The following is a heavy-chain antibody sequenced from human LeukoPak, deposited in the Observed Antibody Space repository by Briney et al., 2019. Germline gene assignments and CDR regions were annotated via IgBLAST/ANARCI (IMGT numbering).Heavy chain of an antibody. D-gene: IGHD4/OR15-4a*01. J-gene: IGHJ4*02. CDR1: GFTFSSYG. CDR2: LWSDGSNK. V-gene: IGHV3-33*01. Sequence: GGSLRLSCAASGFTFSSYGMHWVRQTPGKGLEWVAVLWSDGSNKYYADSVKGRFTIPRDNSKNTLYLQMTSLRAEDTAVYYCARDSYGAYLYFDYWGQGTPVTVSS. CDR3: ARDSYGAYLYFDY.